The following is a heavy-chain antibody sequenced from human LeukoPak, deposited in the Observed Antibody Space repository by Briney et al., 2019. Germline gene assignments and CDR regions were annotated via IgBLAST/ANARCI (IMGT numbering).Heavy chain of an antibody. CDR3: AKDLIAVGDGYYFDY. CDR1: GFTFSNYA. D-gene: IGHD6-19*01. Sequence: PGGSLRLSCLASGFTFSNYAMSWVRQAPGKGLEWVSGITISGRTAYYADSAKGRFTISRDNSKNTLYLQMGRLRAEDTALYYCAKDLIAVGDGYYFDYWGQGTLVTVSS. V-gene: IGHV3-23*01. J-gene: IGHJ4*02. CDR2: ITISGRTA.